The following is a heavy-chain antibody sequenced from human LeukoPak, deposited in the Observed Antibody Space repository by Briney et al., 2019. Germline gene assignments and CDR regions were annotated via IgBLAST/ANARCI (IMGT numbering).Heavy chain of an antibody. J-gene: IGHJ4*02. CDR1: GYTFTGYY. Sequence: ASVKVSCKASGYTFTGYYTHWVRQAPGQGLEWMVWINPNSGGTNYAQKFQGRVTRTRDTAISTAYMALSRLRSDDTAVYYCARGVMVSYCTNGVCYLGLYYSDYWGQGTLVTVSS. V-gene: IGHV1-2*02. CDR3: ARGVMVSYCTNGVCYLGLYYSDY. CDR2: INPNSGGT. D-gene: IGHD2-8*01.